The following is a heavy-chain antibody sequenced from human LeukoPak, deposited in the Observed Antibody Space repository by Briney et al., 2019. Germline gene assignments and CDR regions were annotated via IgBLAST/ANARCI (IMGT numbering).Heavy chain of an antibody. J-gene: IGHJ6*03. CDR3: ARARARFLEWLSLYYYYYYMDV. CDR1: GGSISSYY. Sequence: SETLSLTCTVSGGSISSYYWSWIRQPPGKGLEWIGYIYYSGTTNYNPSLKSRVTISVDTSKNQFSLKLSSVTAADTAVYYCARARARFLEWLSLYYYYYYMDVWGKGTTVTVSS. CDR2: IYYSGTT. D-gene: IGHD3-3*01. V-gene: IGHV4-59*01.